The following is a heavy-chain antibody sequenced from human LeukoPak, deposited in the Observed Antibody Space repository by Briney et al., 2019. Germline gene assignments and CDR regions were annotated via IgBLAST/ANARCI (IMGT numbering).Heavy chain of an antibody. CDR3: ARVSTAMADGMDV. CDR2: ISSSSSYI. Sequence: GGSLRLSCAASGFTFSSYSMNWVRQAPGKGLEWVSSISSSSSYIYYADSVKGRFTIPRDNAKNSLYLQMNSLRAEDTAVYYCARVSTAMADGMDVWGQGTTVTVSS. D-gene: IGHD5-18*01. CDR1: GFTFSSYS. J-gene: IGHJ6*02. V-gene: IGHV3-21*01.